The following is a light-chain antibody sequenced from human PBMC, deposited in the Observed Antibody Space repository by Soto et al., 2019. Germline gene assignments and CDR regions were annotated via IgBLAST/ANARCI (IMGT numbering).Light chain of an antibody. Sequence: ETVLTQSPGTLSLSQGERAPLSCRASQTITSNFLAWYQLKPAQAPRLLIYGASSRATGIPARFSGSGSGTEFTLTISSLQSEDFALYYCQQYNSWLLTFCGGTNVDIK. CDR1: QTITSN. CDR3: QQYNSWLLT. V-gene: IGKV3D-15*01. CDR2: GAS. J-gene: IGKJ4*01.